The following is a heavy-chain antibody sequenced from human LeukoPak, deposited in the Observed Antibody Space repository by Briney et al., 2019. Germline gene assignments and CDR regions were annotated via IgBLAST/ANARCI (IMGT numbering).Heavy chain of an antibody. J-gene: IGHJ4*02. V-gene: IGHV3-48*02. CDR3: VRETAYSFDY. D-gene: IGHD1-14*01. Sequence: PGGSLRLSCAASGFAFSNSWMSWVRQAPGKGLEWVSYISSSGSDIYNADSVKGRFTISRDNAKNSKYLQMLYQRDEDTAVYYCVRETAYSFDYWGQGTLVTVSS. CDR1: GFAFSNSW. CDR2: ISSSGSDI.